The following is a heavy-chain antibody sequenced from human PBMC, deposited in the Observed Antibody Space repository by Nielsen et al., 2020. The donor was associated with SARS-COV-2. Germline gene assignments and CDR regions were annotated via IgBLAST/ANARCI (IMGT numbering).Heavy chain of an antibody. CDR3: ARVKITFGGVIVPDYFDY. CDR1: GGSISSGGYY. CDR2: IYYSGST. V-gene: IGHV4-31*03. Sequence: SETLSLTCTVSGGSISSGGYYWSWIRQHPGKGLEWIGYIYYSGSTYYNPSLKSRVTISVDTSKNQFSLKLSSVTAADTAVYHCARVKITFGGVIVPDYFDYWGQGTLVTVSS. J-gene: IGHJ4*02. D-gene: IGHD3-16*02.